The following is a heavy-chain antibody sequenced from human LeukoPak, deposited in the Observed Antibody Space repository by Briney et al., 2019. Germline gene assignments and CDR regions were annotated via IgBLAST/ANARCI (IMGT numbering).Heavy chain of an antibody. J-gene: IGHJ3*02. Sequence: SETLSLACTVSGGSISTSTYSWGWIRQPPEKGLEWIGSIYYSGSIYSNPSLKSRVSISVDTSKNQSSLKLSSVTAADTAVYYCARAYYYDSSGYYPGAFDIWGQGTLVTVSS. CDR3: ARAYYYDSSGYYPGAFDI. CDR2: IYYSGSI. D-gene: IGHD3-22*01. CDR1: GGSISTSTYS. V-gene: IGHV4-39*07.